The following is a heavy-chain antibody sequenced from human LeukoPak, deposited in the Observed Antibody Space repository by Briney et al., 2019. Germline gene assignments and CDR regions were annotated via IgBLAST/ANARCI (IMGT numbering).Heavy chain of an antibody. D-gene: IGHD3-10*01. CDR3: AKNYGSGSYPYYFDY. CDR2: ISYDGSNK. CDR1: GFTFTNNF. Sequence: GGSLRLSCAASGFTFTNNFMSWVCQVPGKGLEWVAVISYDGSNKYYADSVKGRFTISRDNSKNTLYLQMNSLRAEDTAVYYCAKNYGSGSYPYYFDYWGQGTLVTVSS. J-gene: IGHJ4*02. V-gene: IGHV3-30*18.